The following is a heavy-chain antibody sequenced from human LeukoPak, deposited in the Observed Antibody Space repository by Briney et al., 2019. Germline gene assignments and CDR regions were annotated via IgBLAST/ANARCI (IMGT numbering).Heavy chain of an antibody. CDR1: GGSISSYY. J-gene: IGHJ4*02. D-gene: IGHD5-12*01. CDR2: ISGSGGST. Sequence: PSETLSLTCTVSGGSISSYYWSWIRQPPGKGLEWVSAISGSGGSTYYADSVKGRFTISRDNSKNTLYLQMNSLRADDTAVYYCAKEDTGYDLDYWGQGTLVTVSS. CDR3: AKEDTGYDLDY. V-gene: IGHV3-23*01.